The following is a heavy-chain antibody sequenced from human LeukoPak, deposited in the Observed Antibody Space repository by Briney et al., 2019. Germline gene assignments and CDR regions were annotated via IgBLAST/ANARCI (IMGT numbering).Heavy chain of an antibody. J-gene: IGHJ4*02. CDR1: GGSFSGYY. D-gene: IGHD3-22*01. V-gene: IGHV4-34*01. CDR3: ASRHYYDSSVDY. Sequence: SETLSLTCAVYGGSFSGYYWSWIRQPPGKGLEWIGEINHSGSTNYNPSLKSRVTISVDTSKNQFSLKLSSVTAADTAVYYCASRHYYDSSVDYWGQGTLVTVSS. CDR2: INHSGST.